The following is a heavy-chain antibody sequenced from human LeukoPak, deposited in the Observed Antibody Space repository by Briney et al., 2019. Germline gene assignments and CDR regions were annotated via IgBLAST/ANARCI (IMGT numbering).Heavy chain of an antibody. Sequence: PSETLSLTCTVSGFSVSSVYYWGWIRQPPGKGLEWIGSIYRSGSTYYNPSLKSRVTISVDTSKNQFSLRLNSVTAADTAMYYCARLRSPGDFDYWGQGTLVTVSS. CDR3: ARLRSPGDFDY. J-gene: IGHJ4*02. D-gene: IGHD1-26*01. V-gene: IGHV4-38-2*02. CDR1: GFSVSSVYY. CDR2: IYRSGST.